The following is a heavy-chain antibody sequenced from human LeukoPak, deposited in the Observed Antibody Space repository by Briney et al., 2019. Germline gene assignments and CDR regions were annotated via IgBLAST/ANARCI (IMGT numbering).Heavy chain of an antibody. Sequence: GGSLRLSCAASGFTFSSYSMNWVRQAPGKGLEWVSYISSSSSTIYYADSVKGRFTISRDNSKNTLYLQMNSLRAEDTAVYYCARAVGVHYGMDIWGQGTTVTVSS. CDR3: ARAVGVHYGMDI. V-gene: IGHV3-48*01. CDR1: GFTFSSYS. CDR2: ISSSSSTI. J-gene: IGHJ6*02. D-gene: IGHD2-8*01.